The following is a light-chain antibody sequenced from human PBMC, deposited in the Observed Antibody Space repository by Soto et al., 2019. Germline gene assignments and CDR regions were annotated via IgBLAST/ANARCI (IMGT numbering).Light chain of an antibody. CDR2: GAS. CDR1: QSVSSN. Sequence: EIVMTQSPATLSVSPGERATLSGSASQSVSSNLAWYQQKPGQAPRLLIYGASTRATGIPARFSGSGSGTEFTLTISSLQSEDFAVYYCQQYNNWPPCTFGQGTRLEIK. V-gene: IGKV3-15*01. CDR3: QQYNNWPPCT. J-gene: IGKJ5*01.